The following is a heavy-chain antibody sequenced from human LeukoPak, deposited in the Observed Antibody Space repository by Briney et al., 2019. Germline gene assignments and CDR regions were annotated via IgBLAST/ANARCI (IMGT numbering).Heavy chain of an antibody. Sequence: PGGSLRLSCTASGFTFSNHAMTCVRQAPGKGLEWVSALSGGGGSTYYADSVKGRFTISRDNSKNTLYLQMNSLRAEDTANYYCAKVASLCTSTSCVRGGFDYWGQGTLVTVSS. D-gene: IGHD2-2*01. CDR1: GFTFSNHA. V-gene: IGHV3-23*01. J-gene: IGHJ4*02. CDR3: AKVASLCTSTSCVRGGFDY. CDR2: LSGGGGST.